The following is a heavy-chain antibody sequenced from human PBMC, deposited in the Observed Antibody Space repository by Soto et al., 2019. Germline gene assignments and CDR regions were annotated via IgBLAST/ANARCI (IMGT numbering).Heavy chain of an antibody. V-gene: IGHV1-8*02. CDR1: GVTCSSYA. Sequence: VTCEAFGVTCSSYALSWVRQAPGQGLEWMGGIIPIFGNTGYAQKFQGRVTMTRNTSISTAYMELSSLRSQDTAVYYCERGRSGPWGQGDLVTVSS. D-gene: IGHD3-10*01. J-gene: IGHJ4*02. CDR3: ERGRSGP. CDR2: IIPIFGNT.